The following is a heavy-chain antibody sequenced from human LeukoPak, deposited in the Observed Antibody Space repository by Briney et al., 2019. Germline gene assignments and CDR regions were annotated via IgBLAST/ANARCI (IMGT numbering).Heavy chain of an antibody. D-gene: IGHD2-15*01. CDR1: GFTFSSYD. Sequence: GGSLRLSCAASGFTFSSYDMHWVRQATGKGLEWVSAIGTAGDTYYPGSVKGRFTISRENAKNSLYLQMNSLRAGDTAVYYCARGYCSGGSCYHRRDYYFDYWGQGTLVTVSS. V-gene: IGHV3-13*01. CDR2: IGTAGDT. J-gene: IGHJ4*02. CDR3: ARGYCSGGSCYHRRDYYFDY.